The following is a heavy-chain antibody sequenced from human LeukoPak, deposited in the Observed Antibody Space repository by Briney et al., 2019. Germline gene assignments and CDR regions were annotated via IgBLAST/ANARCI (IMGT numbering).Heavy chain of an antibody. D-gene: IGHD3-22*01. CDR1: GFTFSIYA. V-gene: IGHV3-23*01. Sequence: GGSLRHSCAASGFTFSIYAMSWVRQAPGKGLEWVPAISGSGGSTYYADSVKGRFTISRDNSKNTLYLQMNSLRAEDTAVYYCARDRQYYDSSGYWPIDYWGQGTLVTVSS. J-gene: IGHJ4*02. CDR2: ISGSGGST. CDR3: ARDRQYYDSSGYWPIDY.